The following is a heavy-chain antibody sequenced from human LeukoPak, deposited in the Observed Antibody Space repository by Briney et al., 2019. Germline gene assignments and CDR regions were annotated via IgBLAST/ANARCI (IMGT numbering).Heavy chain of an antibody. J-gene: IGHJ4*02. D-gene: IGHD6-13*01. CDR1: RFTFSSYW. Sequence: GGSLRLSCAASRFTFSSYWMSWVRQAPGKGLEWVANIKQDGSEKYYVDSVKGRFTISRDNAKNSLYLQMSSLRAEDTAVYYCARESRPISATVIYYLDYWGQGTLVTVSS. CDR3: ARESRPISATVIYYLDY. V-gene: IGHV3-7*01. CDR2: IKQDGSEK.